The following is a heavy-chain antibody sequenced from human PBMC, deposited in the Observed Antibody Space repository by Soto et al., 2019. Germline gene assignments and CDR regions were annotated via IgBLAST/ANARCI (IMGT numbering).Heavy chain of an antibody. CDR3: ARAAMVRGVMTDY. V-gene: IGHV1-69*13. CDR1: GGTFSNYV. D-gene: IGHD3-10*01. Sequence: ASVKVSCKASGGTFSNYVISWVRQAPGQGLEWMGGIIPLFGTTDYAKKFQGRVTITADESTSTAYMELSSLRSEDTAVYYCARAAMVRGVMTDYWGQGTLVTVSS. CDR2: IIPLFGTT. J-gene: IGHJ4*02.